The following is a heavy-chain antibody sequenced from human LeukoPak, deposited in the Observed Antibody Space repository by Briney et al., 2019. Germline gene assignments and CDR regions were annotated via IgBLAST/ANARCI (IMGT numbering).Heavy chain of an antibody. CDR3: ARDRFRVGATSGGMDV. D-gene: IGHD1-26*01. V-gene: IGHV4-59*01. J-gene: IGHJ6*02. CDR2: IYYSGST. Sequence: SETLSLTCTVSGGSISSYYWSWIRQPPGKGLEWIGYIYYSGSTNYNPSLKSRVTISVDTSKNQFSLKLSSVTAADTAVYYCARDRFRVGATSGGMDVWGQGTTVTVSS. CDR1: GGSISSYY.